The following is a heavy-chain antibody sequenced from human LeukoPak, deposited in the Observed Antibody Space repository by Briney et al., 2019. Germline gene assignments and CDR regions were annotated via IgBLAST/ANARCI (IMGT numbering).Heavy chain of an antibody. D-gene: IGHD2-2*01. J-gene: IGHJ4*02. V-gene: IGHV1-18*01. CDR3: AGDFCSSTSCPRPFDY. CDR1: GYTFTSYG. CDR2: ISAYNGNT. Sequence: ASVKVSCKASGYTFTSYGISWVRQAPGQGLEWMGWISAYNGNTNYAQKLQGRVTMTTDTSTSTAYMALRSLRSDDTAVYYCAGDFCSSTSCPRPFDYWGQGTLVTVSS.